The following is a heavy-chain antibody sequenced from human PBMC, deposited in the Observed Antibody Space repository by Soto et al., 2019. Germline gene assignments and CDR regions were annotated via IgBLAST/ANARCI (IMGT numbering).Heavy chain of an antibody. V-gene: IGHV1-69*13. CDR2: IIPIFGTA. D-gene: IGHD5-12*01. J-gene: IGHJ4*02. Sequence: GASVKVSCKASGGTFSSYAISWVRQAPGQGLEWMGGIIPIFGTANYAQKFQGRVTITADESTSTAYMELSSLRSEDTAVYYCARDRRDGYLFDYWGQGTLVTVSS. CDR3: ARDRRDGYLFDY. CDR1: GGTFSSYA.